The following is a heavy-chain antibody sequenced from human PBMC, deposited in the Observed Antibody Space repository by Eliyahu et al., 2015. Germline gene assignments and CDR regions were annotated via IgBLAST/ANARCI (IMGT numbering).Heavy chain of an antibody. CDR2: FIGSGGNT. CDR1: GFTFSSNA. D-gene: IGHD2-2*02. V-gene: IGHV3-23*04. J-gene: IGHJ4*02. Sequence: EVQLVESGGGLVQPGGSLRLSCAAXGFTFSSNAMSWVRQAPRKGLEWVSTFIGSGGNTYYADSVKGRFTISRDNSKSTLYLQMNGLRAEDTAVYYCAKDLYIFSGWGQGTLVTVSS. CDR3: AKDLYIFSG.